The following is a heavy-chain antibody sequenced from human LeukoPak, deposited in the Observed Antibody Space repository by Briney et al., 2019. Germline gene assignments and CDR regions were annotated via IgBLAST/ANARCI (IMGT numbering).Heavy chain of an antibody. J-gene: IGHJ6*02. V-gene: IGHV3-11*01. CDR2: IDRSGTTT. Sequence: GGSLRLSCAASGFTFSDHYTSWIRQAPGKGLEWVSYIDRSGTTTYYADSVKGRFTISRDNAKNSLYLQMSSLRADDTAVYYCARGHYGLDVWGQGTTVTVSS. CDR1: GFTFSDHY. CDR3: ARGHYGLDV.